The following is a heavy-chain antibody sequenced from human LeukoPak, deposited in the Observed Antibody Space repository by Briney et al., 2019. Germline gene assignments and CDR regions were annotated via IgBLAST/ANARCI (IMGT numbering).Heavy chain of an antibody. J-gene: IGHJ4*02. D-gene: IGHD5-12*01. Sequence: PSETLSLTCAVYGGPFSGYYWTWIRQPPGKGLEWIGKINHSGSSNYNPSLKSRVTISVDTSKNQFSLKLSSVTAADTAVYYCATRGYSGYDWNYWGQGTLVTVSS. V-gene: IGHV4-34*01. CDR2: INHSGSS. CDR1: GGPFSGYY. CDR3: ATRGYSGYDWNY.